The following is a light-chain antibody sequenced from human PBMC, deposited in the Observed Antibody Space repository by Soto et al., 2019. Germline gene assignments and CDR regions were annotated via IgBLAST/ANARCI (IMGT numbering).Light chain of an antibody. CDR2: EVN. CDR3: SSYAGSSNV. CDR1: SSDVGGYNY. V-gene: IGLV2-8*01. Sequence: QSALTQPPSASGTPGQSVAISCTGTSSDVGGYNYVSWYQQHPGKAPKLMIYEVNKRPSGVPDRFSGSKSGNTASLTVSGLQAEDEDEYYCSSYAGSSNVFGTGTKVTVL. J-gene: IGLJ1*01.